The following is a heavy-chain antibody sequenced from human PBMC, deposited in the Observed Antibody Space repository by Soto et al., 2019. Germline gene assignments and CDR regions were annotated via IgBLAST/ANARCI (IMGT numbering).Heavy chain of an antibody. J-gene: IGHJ4*02. V-gene: IGHV4-59*01. Sequence: SETLSLTCTVSGGSISSYYWSWIRQPPGKGLEWIGYIYYSGSTNYNPSLKSRVTISVDTSKNQFSLKLSSVTAADTAVYYCARVHYDILTGYYPSAPDYWGQGTLVTVSS. CDR2: IYYSGST. CDR1: GGSISSYY. CDR3: ARVHYDILTGYYPSAPDY. D-gene: IGHD3-9*01.